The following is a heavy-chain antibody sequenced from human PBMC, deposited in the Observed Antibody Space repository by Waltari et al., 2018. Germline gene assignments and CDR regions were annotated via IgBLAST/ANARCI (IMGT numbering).Heavy chain of an antibody. Sequence: QLQLQESGPGLVEPSETLSLTCTASGDSISNNNSYWGWIRQPQGTGLEWIGSLHYIGDTYYSSSLKSLVIISVDTSNNQFSLRLTSVTAAYTAIYFCARNQRGWFDAFDIWGQGTAVTVSS. CDR1: GDSISNNNSY. V-gene: IGHV4-39*07. CDR3: ARNQRGWFDAFDI. J-gene: IGHJ3*02. D-gene: IGHD6-19*01. CDR2: LHYIGDT.